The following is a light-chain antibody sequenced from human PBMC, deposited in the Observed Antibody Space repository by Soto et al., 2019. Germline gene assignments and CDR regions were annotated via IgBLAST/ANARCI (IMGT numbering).Light chain of an antibody. V-gene: IGKV3-15*01. J-gene: IGKJ1*01. CDR3: QQYYNWPPCT. CDR2: GAS. Sequence: EIVMTQSPATLSVSPGERVTLSCRASQSVSSNLAWYQQKPGQAPRLLIYGASTRVTGIPARFSGSGSGTEITLTISSRQSDDFSANYCQQYYNWPPCTFGQGTKVEIK. CDR1: QSVSSN.